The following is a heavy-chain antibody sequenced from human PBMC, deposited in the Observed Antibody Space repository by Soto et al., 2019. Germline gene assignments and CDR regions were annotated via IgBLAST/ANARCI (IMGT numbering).Heavy chain of an antibody. CDR1: GYTFTSYG. CDR2: ISAYNGNT. J-gene: IGHJ6*02. V-gene: IGHV1-18*01. CDR3: ARDRGAYGMDV. Sequence: QVQLVQSGAEVKKPGASVKVSCKASGYTFTSYGISWVRQAPGQGLEWMGWISAYNGNTNYAQKLQGRVTMTTDTSTSTAYMELRGMGADDTAGYYCARDRGAYGMDVWGQGTTVTVSS.